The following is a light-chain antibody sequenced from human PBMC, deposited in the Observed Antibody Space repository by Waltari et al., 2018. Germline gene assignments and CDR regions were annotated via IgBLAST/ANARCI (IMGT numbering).Light chain of an antibody. CDR3: QQRSNWPRT. V-gene: IGKV3-11*01. J-gene: IGKJ1*01. Sequence: EIVSTQSPATLSLSPGERATLSCRASQSVSSYLAWYQQKPGQAPRLLIYDASSRATGIPARFSGSGSGTDFTLTISSLEPEDFAVYYCQQRSNWPRTFGQGTKVEI. CDR2: DAS. CDR1: QSVSSY.